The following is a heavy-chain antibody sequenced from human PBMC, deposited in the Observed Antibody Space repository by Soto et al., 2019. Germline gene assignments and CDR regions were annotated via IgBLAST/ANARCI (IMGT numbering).Heavy chain of an antibody. V-gene: IGHV3-30*18. CDR1: GFTFSKYG. CDR3: AKGAEGGAYYGMDV. D-gene: IGHD3-16*01. Sequence: QVQLVESGGGVVQPGGSLRLSCAASGFTFSKYGMHWVRQAPGKGLEWVAVISYDGSNKYYADSVKGRFTISRDKSTNTLYVQMNSLRVEDTAVYYGAKGAEGGAYYGMDVWGQGTTVTVSS. J-gene: IGHJ6*02. CDR2: ISYDGSNK.